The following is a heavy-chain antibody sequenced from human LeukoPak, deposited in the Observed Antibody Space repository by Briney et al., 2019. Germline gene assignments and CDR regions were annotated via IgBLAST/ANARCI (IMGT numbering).Heavy chain of an antibody. J-gene: IGHJ4*02. Sequence: GGSLRLSCAASGFTFNKSWMSWVRQAPGKGPEWVANIKEGGTQKYYVDSVRGRFIISRDNAENSLYLQMNSLRDEDTAVYYCAKTGERDYWGRGTLVTVSS. CDR2: IKEGGTQK. CDR1: GFTFNKSW. V-gene: IGHV3-7*01. CDR3: AKTGERDY. D-gene: IGHD7-27*01.